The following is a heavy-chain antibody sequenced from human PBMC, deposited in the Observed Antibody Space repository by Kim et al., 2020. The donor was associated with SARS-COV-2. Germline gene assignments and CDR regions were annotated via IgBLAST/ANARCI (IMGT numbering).Heavy chain of an antibody. CDR3: ASLWGRNYNYYYGMDV. V-gene: IGHV3-33*01. Sequence: GGSLRLSCAASGFTFSSYGMHWVRQAPGKGLEWVAVIWYDGSNKYYADSVKGRFTISRDNSKNTLYLQMNSLRAEDTAVYYCASLWGRNYNYYYGMDVWGQGTTVTVSS. CDR1: GFTFSSYG. J-gene: IGHJ6*02. CDR2: IWYDGSNK. D-gene: IGHD3-16*01.